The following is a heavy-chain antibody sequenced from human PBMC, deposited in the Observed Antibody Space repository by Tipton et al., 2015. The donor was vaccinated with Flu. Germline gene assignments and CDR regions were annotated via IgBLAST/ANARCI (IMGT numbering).Heavy chain of an antibody. Sequence: TLSLTCTVSGYSISSGYYWGWIRQPPGKGLEWIGSIYHSGSTYYNPSLKSRVTISVDTSKNQFSLKLSSVTAADTAVYYCATSSTGAFDIWGQGTMVTVSS. J-gene: IGHJ3*02. CDR1: GYSISSGYY. CDR3: ATSSTGAFDI. D-gene: IGHD2-2*01. V-gene: IGHV4-38-2*02. CDR2: IYHSGST.